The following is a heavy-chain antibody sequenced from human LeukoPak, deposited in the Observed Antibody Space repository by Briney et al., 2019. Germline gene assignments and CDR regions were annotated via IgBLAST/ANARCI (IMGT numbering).Heavy chain of an antibody. CDR2: INQDGRQK. Sequence: GGSLRLSCAASGITFRSFYMSWVRQAPGKGLEWVANINQDGRQKNYVDSVKGRFTISRDNAKNSLYLEMNSLRSEDTAVYYCARGIGWFEYWGQGTLVTVSS. J-gene: IGHJ5*01. CDR1: GITFRSFY. V-gene: IGHV3-7*05. D-gene: IGHD2-15*01. CDR3: ARGIGWFEY.